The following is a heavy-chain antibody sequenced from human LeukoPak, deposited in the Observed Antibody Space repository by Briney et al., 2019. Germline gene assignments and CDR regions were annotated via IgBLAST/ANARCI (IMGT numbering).Heavy chain of an antibody. CDR2: ISGSGGST. Sequence: GRSLRLSCAASGFTFSSYAMSWVRQAPGKGLEWVSGISGSGGSTYYADSVKGRFTISRDNSKNTLYLQMNSLRAEDTAVYYCAKDGVSGIAARFDYWGQGTLVTVSS. J-gene: IGHJ4*02. CDR1: GFTFSSYA. CDR3: AKDGVSGIAARFDY. V-gene: IGHV3-23*01. D-gene: IGHD6-6*01.